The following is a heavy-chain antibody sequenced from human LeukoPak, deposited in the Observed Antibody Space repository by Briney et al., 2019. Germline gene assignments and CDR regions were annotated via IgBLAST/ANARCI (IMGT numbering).Heavy chain of an antibody. CDR2: TSGGGGIT. J-gene: IGHJ4*02. V-gene: IGHV3-23*01. D-gene: IGHD4-17*01. CDR1: AFTFSRSA. CDR3: AKGGSTVTTEDVVDY. Sequence: GGSLRLSCAASAFTFSRSAMSWVRQATGKGLEWVSVTSGGGGITNYADSVKGRFTISRDNSNNTLSLQMNSLRVEDTAVYYCAKGGSTVTTEDVVDYWGQGTLVTVSS.